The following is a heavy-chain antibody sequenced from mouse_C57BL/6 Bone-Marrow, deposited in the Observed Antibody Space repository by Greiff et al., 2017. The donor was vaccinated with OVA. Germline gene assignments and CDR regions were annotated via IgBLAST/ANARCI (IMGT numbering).Heavy chain of an antibody. Sequence: VQLQQSGAELVRPGASVKLSCTASGFNIKDDYMHWVKQRPEQGLEWIGWIDPENGDTEYASKFQGKATITADTSSNTAYLQLSSLTSEDTAVYYCTTLPYWYFDVWGTGTTVTVSS. V-gene: IGHV14-4*01. J-gene: IGHJ1*03. CDR3: TTLPYWYFDV. CDR1: GFNIKDDY. CDR2: IDPENGDT.